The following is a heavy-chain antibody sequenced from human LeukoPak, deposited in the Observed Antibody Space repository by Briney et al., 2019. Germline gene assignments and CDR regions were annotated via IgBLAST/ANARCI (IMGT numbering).Heavy chain of an antibody. CDR3: AREMATIRYFDY. J-gene: IGHJ4*02. CDR1: GFTVSSNY. V-gene: IGHV3-53*01. Sequence: GGSLRLSCAASGFTVSSNYMGWVRQAPGKGLEWGSVIYSGGSTYYADSVKGRFTIYRDNSKNTLYLQMNSLRAEDTAVYYCAREMATIRYFDYWGQGTLVTVSS. D-gene: IGHD5-24*01. CDR2: IYSGGST.